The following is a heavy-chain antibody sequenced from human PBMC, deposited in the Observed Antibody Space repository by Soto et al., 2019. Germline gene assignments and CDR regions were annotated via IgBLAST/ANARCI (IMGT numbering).Heavy chain of an antibody. CDR3: ARAGVCSGGSCYSLSPYYFDY. J-gene: IGHJ4*02. CDR2: ISYDGSNK. CDR1: GFTFSSYA. D-gene: IGHD2-15*01. Sequence: GGSLRLSCAASGFTFSSYAMHWVRQAPGKGLEWVAVISYDGSNKYYADSVKGRFTISRDNSKNRLYLQMNSLRAEDTAVYYCARAGVCSGGSCYSLSPYYFDYWGQGTLVTVSS. V-gene: IGHV3-30-3*01.